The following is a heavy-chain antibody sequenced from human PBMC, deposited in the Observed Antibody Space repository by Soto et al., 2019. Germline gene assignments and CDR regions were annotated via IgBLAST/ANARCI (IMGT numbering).Heavy chain of an antibody. V-gene: IGHV1-69*13. J-gene: IGHJ5*02. CDR2: FVPMFDSA. CDR3: ARGGETSGHNSWFDP. CDR1: GTTFDNFT. D-gene: IGHD1-20*01. Sequence: GASVKVSCKPSGTTFDNFTFTWVRQAPGQGLEWMGGFVPMFDSAIIALRFQGRVRFTADASTGTGYMQLSDLRYADSAIYYCARGGETSGHNSWFDPWGPGTLVTVSS.